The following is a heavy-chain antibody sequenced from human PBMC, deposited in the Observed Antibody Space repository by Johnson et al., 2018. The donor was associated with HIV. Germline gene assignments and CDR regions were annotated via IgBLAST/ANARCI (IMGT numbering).Heavy chain of an antibody. D-gene: IGHD6-25*01. Sequence: QVQLVESGGAVVQPGRSLRLSCAASGFTFSSYAMHWVRQAPGKGLEWVVVISYDGSNKYYADSVKGRFTISRDNSKNTLYLQMNSLRAEDTAVYYCARAPPGGAFDIWGQWTMVTVSS. V-gene: IGHV3-30*04. CDR2: ISYDGSNK. CDR1: GFTFSSYA. J-gene: IGHJ3*02. CDR3: ARAPPGGAFDI.